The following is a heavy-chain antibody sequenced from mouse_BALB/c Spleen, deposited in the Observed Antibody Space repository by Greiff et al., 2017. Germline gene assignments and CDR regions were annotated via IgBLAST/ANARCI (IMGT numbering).Heavy chain of an antibody. Sequence: EVKVEESGGGLVQPGGSLRLSCATSGFTFTDYYMSWVRQPPGKALEWLGFIRNKANGYTTEYSASVKGRFTISRDNSQSILYLQMNTLRAEDSATYYCAREPYAMDYWGQGTSVTVSS. CDR1: GFTFTDYY. V-gene: IGHV7-3*02. CDR2: IRNKANGYTT. CDR3: AREPYAMDY. J-gene: IGHJ4*01.